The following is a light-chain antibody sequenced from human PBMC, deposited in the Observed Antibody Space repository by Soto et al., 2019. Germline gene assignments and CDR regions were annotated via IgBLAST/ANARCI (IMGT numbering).Light chain of an antibody. CDR1: SSHVGGYNY. CDR2: EVS. V-gene: IGLV2-14*01. J-gene: IGLJ2*01. CDR3: SSYTSSSTVV. Sequence: QSALTQPASVSGSPGQSITISCTGTSSHVGGYNYVSWYQQHPGKAPKLMIYEVSNRPSGVSNRFSGSKSGNTASLTISGLQAEDEADYYCSSYTSSSTVVFGGGTKVTVL.